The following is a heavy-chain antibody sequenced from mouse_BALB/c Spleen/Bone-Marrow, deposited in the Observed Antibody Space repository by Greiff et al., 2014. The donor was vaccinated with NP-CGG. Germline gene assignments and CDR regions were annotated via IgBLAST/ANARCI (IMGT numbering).Heavy chain of an antibody. Sequence: VKLQESDAELVKPGASVKISCKASGYTFTDHAIHWVKQKPEQGLEWIGYISPGTGSIKYNEKFKDKVTLTADKSSSTAYMQLNSLTSEDSTVYFCNYYGNTFDNWGQGTTLTVSS. CDR3: NYYGNTFDN. CDR2: ISPGTGSI. D-gene: IGHD1-1*01. V-gene: IGHV1S53*02. CDR1: GYTFTDHA. J-gene: IGHJ2*01.